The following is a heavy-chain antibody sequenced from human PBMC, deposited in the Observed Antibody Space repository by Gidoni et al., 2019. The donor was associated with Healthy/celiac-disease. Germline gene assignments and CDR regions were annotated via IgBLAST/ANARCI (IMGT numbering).Heavy chain of an antibody. CDR1: GFTFSSYA. CDR2: ISYDGSNK. Sequence: QVQLVESGGGVVQPGRSLRLSCAASGFTFSSYAMHWVRQAPGKGLEWVAVISYDGSNKYYADSVKGRFTISRDNSKNTLYLQMNSLRAEDTAVYYCARDPPIYGQLVAGGKDYWGQGTLVTVSS. D-gene: IGHD6-6*01. J-gene: IGHJ4*02. V-gene: IGHV3-30-3*01. CDR3: ARDPPIYGQLVAGGKDY.